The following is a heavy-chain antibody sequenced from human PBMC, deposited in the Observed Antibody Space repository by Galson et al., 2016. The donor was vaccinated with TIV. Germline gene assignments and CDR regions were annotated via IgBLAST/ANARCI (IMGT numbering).Heavy chain of an antibody. D-gene: IGHD3-16*01. Sequence: QSGAEVKKPGESLKISCKGSGYSFTNYWIACVRQMPGKGLEWMGIIYPGDSDTRYRPSFQGRVTIAGDKSNTIAHLPWSSLQDSDTAIYNCARHGAPGKMREDGMDVWGQGTAVIVSS. CDR1: GYSFTNYW. CDR3: ARHGAPGKMREDGMDV. V-gene: IGHV5-51*01. J-gene: IGHJ6*02. CDR2: IYPGDSDT.